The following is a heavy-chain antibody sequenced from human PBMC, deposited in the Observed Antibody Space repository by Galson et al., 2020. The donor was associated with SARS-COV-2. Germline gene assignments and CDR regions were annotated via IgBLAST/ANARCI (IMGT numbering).Heavy chain of an antibody. D-gene: IGHD3-16*01. J-gene: IGHJ3*01. Sequence: TVDLAGPVSVENIRRNSYYWGWIRQPPGPGLEYIGSLHRSASTNYNPSLKSRVTISVDTSRSQFSLKLNSRTAADTAVYYGARPGLGQSDAMGDTWGQGTMVTVSS. CDR1: VENIRRNSYY. CDR3: ARPGLGQSDAMGDT. V-gene: IGHV4-39*01. CDR2: LHRSAST.